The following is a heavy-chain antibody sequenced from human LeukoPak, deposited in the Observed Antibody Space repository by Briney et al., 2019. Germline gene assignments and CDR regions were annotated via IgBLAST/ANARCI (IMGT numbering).Heavy chain of an antibody. D-gene: IGHD4-17*01. J-gene: IGHJ4*02. Sequence: TGGSLRLSCAASGFIFSSYGMHWVRQAPGKGLEWVAVIWYDGSNKYYADSVKGRFTISRDNSKNTLYLQMDSLRAEDTAVYYCARDHYGDLDYWGQGTLVTVSS. CDR3: ARDHYGDLDY. CDR1: GFIFSSYG. CDR2: IWYDGSNK. V-gene: IGHV3-33*01.